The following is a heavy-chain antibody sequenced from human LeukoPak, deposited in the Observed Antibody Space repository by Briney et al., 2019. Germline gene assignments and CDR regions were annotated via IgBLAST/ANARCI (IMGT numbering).Heavy chain of an antibody. CDR1: GFTFSDYY. J-gene: IGHJ3*02. D-gene: IGHD6-13*01. Sequence: GGSLRLSCAASGFTFSDYYMSWIRQAPGKGLEWVSYISSSGSYTNYADSVKGRFTISRDNAKNSLYLQMNSLRAEDTAVYYCARVPYSSSWLASDAFDIWGQGTMVTVSS. CDR2: ISSSGSYT. CDR3: ARVPYSSSWLASDAFDI. V-gene: IGHV3-11*06.